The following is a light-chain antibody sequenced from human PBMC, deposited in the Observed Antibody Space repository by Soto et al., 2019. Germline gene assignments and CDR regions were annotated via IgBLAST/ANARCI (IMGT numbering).Light chain of an antibody. V-gene: IGLV2-23*01. CDR2: EDA. CDR3: CSYAGSGAFV. CDR1: SSDVGSYNL. Sequence: QSALTQPASVSGSPGQSITISCAGTSSDVGSYNLVSWYQQHPGKAPKLMIYEDAKRPSGISNRFSGSKSGITASLTISGLQTEVGGDYYCCSYAGSGAFVFGTGTMVTVL. J-gene: IGLJ1*01.